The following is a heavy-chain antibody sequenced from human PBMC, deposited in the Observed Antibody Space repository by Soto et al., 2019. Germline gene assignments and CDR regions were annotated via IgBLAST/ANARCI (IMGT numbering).Heavy chain of an antibody. J-gene: IGHJ5*02. CDR1: GFIFNTYG. CDR3: AKNHLPQSYYDLPWFDP. CDR2: ISGGGGST. D-gene: IGHD3-3*01. Sequence: GGSLRLSCVVSGFIFNTYGMSWVRQAPGKGLEWVSSISGGGGSTYYAESVKGRFTISRDNSKNTLYLQMNSLRAEDTAVYYCAKNHLPQSYYDLPWFDPWGQGTLVTVSS. V-gene: IGHV3-23*01.